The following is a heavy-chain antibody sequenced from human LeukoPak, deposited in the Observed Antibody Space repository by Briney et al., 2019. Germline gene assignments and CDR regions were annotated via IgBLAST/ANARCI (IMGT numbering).Heavy chain of an antibody. V-gene: IGHV3-30*02. Sequence: PGGSLRLSCAASGFTFRSYGMHWVRQAPGKGLEWVAFIRFDGSNEYYADSVKGRFTISRDNSKNILYLQMNSLRAEDTAVYYCAKCWIQLWMDAFDIWGQGTMVTVSS. J-gene: IGHJ3*02. D-gene: IGHD5-18*01. CDR3: AKCWIQLWMDAFDI. CDR1: GFTFRSYG. CDR2: IRFDGSNE.